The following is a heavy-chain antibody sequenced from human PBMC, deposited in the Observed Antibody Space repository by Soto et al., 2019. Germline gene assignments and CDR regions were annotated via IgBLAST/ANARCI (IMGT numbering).Heavy chain of an antibody. D-gene: IGHD3-10*01. J-gene: IGHJ5*02. Sequence: QITLKESGPTLVKPTQTLTLTCTFSGFSFSTSGVGVGWIRQPPGKALEWLALIYWNDDKRYSPSLKSRLTITKDTTKNQVVLTMTNMDPVNTATDSCVSGSFPNWFDPWGQGTLVTVSS. V-gene: IGHV2-5*01. CDR2: IYWNDDK. CDR3: VSGSFPNWFDP. CDR1: GFSFSTSGVG.